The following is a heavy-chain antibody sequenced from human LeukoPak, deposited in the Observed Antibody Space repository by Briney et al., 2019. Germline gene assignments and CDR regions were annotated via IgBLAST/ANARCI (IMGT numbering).Heavy chain of an antibody. CDR1: GYTFTSYA. CDR2: INTNTGNP. V-gene: IGHV7-4-1*02. D-gene: IGHD6-13*01. CDR3: ARESYSSSWLWGKLYYYYYMDV. J-gene: IGHJ6*03. Sequence: ASVKVSCKASGYTFTSYAMNWVRQAPGQGLEWMGWINTNTGNPTYAQGFTGRFVFSLDTSVSTAYLQISSLKAEDTAVYYCARESYSSSWLWGKLYYYYYMDVWGKGTTVTVSS.